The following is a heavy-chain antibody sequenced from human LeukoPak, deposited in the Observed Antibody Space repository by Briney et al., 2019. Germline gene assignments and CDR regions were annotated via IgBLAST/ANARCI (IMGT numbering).Heavy chain of an antibody. J-gene: IGHJ4*02. D-gene: IGHD6-19*01. V-gene: IGHV3-64*01. Sequence: GGSQRLSCAASGFTFSSYAIHWVRQAPGKGLEYVSAISSNGGSTFYANSVKGRFIVSRDNSKNTLSLQMGSLRAGDLAVYYCARRAPGFSSGWLDYWGQGTLVTVSS. CDR1: GFTFSSYA. CDR2: ISSNGGST. CDR3: ARRAPGFSSGWLDY.